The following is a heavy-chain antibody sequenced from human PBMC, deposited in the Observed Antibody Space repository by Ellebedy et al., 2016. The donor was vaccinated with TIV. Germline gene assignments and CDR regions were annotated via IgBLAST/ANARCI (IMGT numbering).Heavy chain of an antibody. CDR3: ARYCNSTTCSNWFDP. CDR2: MSAYSGNT. J-gene: IGHJ5*02. Sequence: AASVKVSCKASGYTFTGYDINWVRQATGQGLEWMGWMSAYSGNTGYAQRFQGRLSFTWNTSISTAYMELRSLRSDDTAVYYCARYCNSTTCSNWFDPWGQGTLVTVSS. D-gene: IGHD2-2*01. V-gene: IGHV1-8*03. CDR1: GYTFTGYD.